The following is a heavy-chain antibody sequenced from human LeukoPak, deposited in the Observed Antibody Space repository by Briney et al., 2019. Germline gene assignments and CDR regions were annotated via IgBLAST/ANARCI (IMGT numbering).Heavy chain of an antibody. D-gene: IGHD4-17*01. Sequence: GGSLRLSCAASGFTFSSYTINCVRQAPGKGLEWVSSISSGSTNIYYADSVKGRFTISRDNAKNSLYLQMNSLRAEDTAVYYCGPGRDSDYAFDYWGQGTLVTVSS. V-gene: IGHV3-21*01. CDR3: GPGRDSDYAFDY. J-gene: IGHJ4*02. CDR1: GFTFSSYT. CDR2: ISSGSTNI.